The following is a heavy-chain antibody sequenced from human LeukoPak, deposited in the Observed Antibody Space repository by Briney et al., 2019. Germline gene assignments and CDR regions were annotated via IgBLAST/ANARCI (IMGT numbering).Heavy chain of an antibody. Sequence: ASVTVSFKASGYTFTSYGISWVRQAPGQGLEWMGWISAYNGNTNYAQKLQGRVTMTTDTSTSTAYMELRSLRSDDTAVYYCARDRRPYYYDSSGYWFDYWGQGTLVTVSS. CDR3: ARDRRPYYYDSSGYWFDY. D-gene: IGHD3-22*01. CDR1: GYTFTSYG. V-gene: IGHV1-18*01. CDR2: ISAYNGNT. J-gene: IGHJ4*02.